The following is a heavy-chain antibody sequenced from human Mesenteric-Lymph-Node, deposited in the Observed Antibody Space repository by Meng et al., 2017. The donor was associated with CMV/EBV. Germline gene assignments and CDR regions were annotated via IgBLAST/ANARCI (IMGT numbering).Heavy chain of an antibody. CDR2: ITWNGART. CDR3: ARDVNWVFFDY. J-gene: IGHJ4*02. D-gene: IGHD7-27*01. CDR1: GFSFNDYA. Sequence: GESLKISCVASGFSFNDYAMHWVRQAPGKGLEWVSLITWNGARTYYADSVKGRFTISRDNAKNTLYLQMNSLRAEDTAVYYCARDVNWVFFDYWGQGTLVTVSS. V-gene: IGHV3-43D*03.